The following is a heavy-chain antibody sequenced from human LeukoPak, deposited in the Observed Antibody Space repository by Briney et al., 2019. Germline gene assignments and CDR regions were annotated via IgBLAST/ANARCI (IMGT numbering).Heavy chain of an antibody. V-gene: IGHV3-23*01. CDR1: GFTFTNYA. J-gene: IGHJ4*02. D-gene: IGHD4-11*01. CDR2: ISVSGGST. Sequence: PGGSLRLSCAASGFTFTNYAMSWVRQAPGKGLEWVSAISVSGGSTYYADSVKGRFTISRDNAKNSLFLQMNSLRAEDTAVYYCARGTPTTRDFDYWGQGTLVTVSS. CDR3: ARGTPTTRDFDY.